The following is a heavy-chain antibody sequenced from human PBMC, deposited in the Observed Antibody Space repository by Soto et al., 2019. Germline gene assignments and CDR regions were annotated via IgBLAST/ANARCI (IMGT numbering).Heavy chain of an antibody. Sequence: LRLSCAASGFTFSSYGMHWGRQAPGKGLEWVAVIWYDGSNKYYADSVKGRFTIPRDNSKNTLYLQMNSLRAEDTAVYYCARTYYYDSSGSIGAFDIWGQGTMVTVSS. V-gene: IGHV3-33*01. CDR3: ARTYYYDSSGSIGAFDI. D-gene: IGHD3-22*01. J-gene: IGHJ3*02. CDR1: GFTFSSYG. CDR2: IWYDGSNK.